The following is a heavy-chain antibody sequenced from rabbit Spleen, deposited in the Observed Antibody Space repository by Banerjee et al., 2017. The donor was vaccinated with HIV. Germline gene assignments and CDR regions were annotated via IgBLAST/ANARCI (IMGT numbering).Heavy chain of an antibody. CDR1: GFSFSSIYW. D-gene: IGHD1-1*01. CDR3: ARNYVNVFDP. CDR2: IDTGDGAT. Sequence: QEQLVESGGGLVQPEGSLTLTCTASGFSFSSIYWICWVRQAPGRGLEWIACIDTGDGATYYANWAKGRFTISKTSSTTVTLQMTSLTAADTATYFCARNYVNVFDPWGPGTLVTVS. J-gene: IGHJ2*01. V-gene: IGHV1S45*01.